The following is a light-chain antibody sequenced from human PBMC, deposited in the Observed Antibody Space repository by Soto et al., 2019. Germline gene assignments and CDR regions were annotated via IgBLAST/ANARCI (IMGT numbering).Light chain of an antibody. CDR1: QSVSSN. CDR3: QQYNNWPLALT. J-gene: IGKJ4*01. Sequence: EIVMTQSPATLSVSPGERATLSCRASQSVSSNLAWYQQKPGQAPGLLIYGASTRATGIPARFSGSGSGTEFTLTISSLQSEDFAIYYCQQYNNWPLALTFGGRTKVEIK. V-gene: IGKV3-15*01. CDR2: GAS.